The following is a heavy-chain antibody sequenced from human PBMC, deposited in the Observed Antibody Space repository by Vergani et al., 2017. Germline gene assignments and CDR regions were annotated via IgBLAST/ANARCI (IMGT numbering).Heavy chain of an antibody. CDR3: ARSPPCSSTSCYPGHFDY. V-gene: IGHV2-70*04. CDR1: GFSLSTSGMR. CDR2: IDWYDEK. J-gene: IGHJ4*02. Sequence: QVTLKESGPALVKPTQTLTLTCTFSGFSLSTSGMRVSWIRQPPGKALGGLARIDWYDEKFYSTTMKTSLTISKDTSTNQVVLTMTNMDPVDTATYYCARSPPCSSTSCYPGHFDYWGQGTLVTVSS. D-gene: IGHD2-2*01.